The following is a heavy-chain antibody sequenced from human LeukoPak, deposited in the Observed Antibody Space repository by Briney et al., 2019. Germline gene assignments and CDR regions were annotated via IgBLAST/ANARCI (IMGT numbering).Heavy chain of an antibody. J-gene: IGHJ6*02. Sequence: KPGGSLRLSCAASGFTFSDYYMSWIRQAPGKGLEWVSYVSGSGGSYYADSVKGRFTISRDNAKNSLYLQMNSLRAEDTAVYYCARLPVAARHNYYYGMDVWGQGTAVTVSS. V-gene: IGHV3-11*01. CDR1: GFTFSDYY. CDR2: VSGSGGS. D-gene: IGHD6-6*01. CDR3: ARLPVAARHNYYYGMDV.